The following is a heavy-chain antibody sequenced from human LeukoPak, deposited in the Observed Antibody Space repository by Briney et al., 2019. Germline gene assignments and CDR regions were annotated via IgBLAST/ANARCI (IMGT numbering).Heavy chain of an antibody. J-gene: IGHJ4*02. CDR1: GSTFSSYG. Sequence: GGSLRLSCAASGSTFSSYGMHWVRQAPGKGLEWVAVISYDGSNKYYADSVKGRFTISRDNSKNTLYLQMNSLRAEDTAVYYCAKLVTTTVTFDYWGQGTLVTVSS. D-gene: IGHD4-17*01. CDR2: ISYDGSNK. V-gene: IGHV3-30*18. CDR3: AKLVTTTVTFDY.